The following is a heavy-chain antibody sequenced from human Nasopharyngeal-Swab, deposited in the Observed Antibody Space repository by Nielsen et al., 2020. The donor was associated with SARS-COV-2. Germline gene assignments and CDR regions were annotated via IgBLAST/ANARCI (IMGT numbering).Heavy chain of an antibody. CDR2: ISYDGSNK. Sequence: SLKISCAASGFTFSSYAMHWVRPAPGKGLEWVAVISYDGSNKYYADSVKGRFTISRDNSKNTLYLQMNSLRAEDTAVYYCASGWLEASAFDIWGQGTMVTVSS. CDR3: ASGWLEASAFDI. CDR1: GFTFSSYA. D-gene: IGHD6-19*01. V-gene: IGHV3-30*04. J-gene: IGHJ3*02.